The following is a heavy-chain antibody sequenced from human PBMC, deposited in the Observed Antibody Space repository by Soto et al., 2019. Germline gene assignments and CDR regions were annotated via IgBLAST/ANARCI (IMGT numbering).Heavy chain of an antibody. CDR2: TYYRSKWHY. D-gene: IGHD3-10*01. J-gene: IGHJ4*02. CDR1: GDSVSNNSVA. V-gene: IGHV6-1*01. Sequence: QAQLQQSGPGLVKPSQTLSLSCAISGDSVSNNSVAWNWVRQSPSRGLEWLGSTYYRSKWHYDFEASVRSRITNNPDTSKNHFSRQLNSVSPEDAAVYYCARTLRGREVNYFDDWGQGTLVTVSS. CDR3: ARTLRGREVNYFDD.